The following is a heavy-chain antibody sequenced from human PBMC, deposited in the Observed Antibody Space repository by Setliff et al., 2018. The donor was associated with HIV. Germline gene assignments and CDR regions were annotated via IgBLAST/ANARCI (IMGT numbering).Heavy chain of an antibody. CDR3: ARGGASSKYLDP. V-gene: IGHV4-59*11. CDR1: GGSISPHY. J-gene: IGHJ5*02. D-gene: IGHD2-15*01. Sequence: SETLSLTCTVSGGSISPHYWSWIRQPPGKGLEWIAWISDRGTTNYNPSLKSRVTLSVDTSKNQFSLSLTSVTGADTAVCYCARGGASSKYLDPWGQGTLVTVSS. CDR2: ISDRGTT.